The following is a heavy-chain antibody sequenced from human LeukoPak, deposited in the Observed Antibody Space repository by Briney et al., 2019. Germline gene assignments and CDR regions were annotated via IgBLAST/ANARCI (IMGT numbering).Heavy chain of an antibody. D-gene: IGHD2-2*01. J-gene: IGHJ3*02. V-gene: IGHV3-11*01. CDR3: ARGMGVPAAIPFYLSAAADLGSAFDI. CDR2: ISSSGSTI. Sequence: PGGSLRLSCAASGFTFSDYYMSWIRQAPGKGLEWVSYISSSGSTIYYADSVKGRFTISRDNAKNSLYLQMNSLRAEDTAVYYCARGMGVPAAIPFYLSAAADLGSAFDIWGQGTMVTVSS. CDR1: GFTFSDYY.